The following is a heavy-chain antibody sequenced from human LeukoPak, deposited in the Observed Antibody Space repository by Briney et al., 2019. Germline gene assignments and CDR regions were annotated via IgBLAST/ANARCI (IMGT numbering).Heavy chain of an antibody. D-gene: IGHD1-26*01. Sequence: GVSLRLYCAGSGFTFSSSYMSWVRQARGRGLEWVSILYSGGSIFYADSVKGRFTISRDISKNMPHLQMNSLRADDTAVYYCARSSISSYYEDWGQGTLVTVSS. CDR2: LYSGGSI. CDR1: GFTFSSSY. J-gene: IGHJ4*02. CDR3: ARSSISSYYED. V-gene: IGHV3-66*01.